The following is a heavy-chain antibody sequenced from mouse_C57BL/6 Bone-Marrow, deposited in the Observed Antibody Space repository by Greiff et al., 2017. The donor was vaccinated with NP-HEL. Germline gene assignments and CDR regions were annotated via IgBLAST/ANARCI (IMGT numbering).Heavy chain of an antibody. CDR1: GYTFTSYW. V-gene: IGHV1-69*01. CDR3: ARGGYFGV. CDR2: IDPSDSYT. Sequence: VQLQQPGAELVMPGASVKLSCKASGYTFTSYWMHWVKQRPGQGLEWIGEIDPSDSYTNYNQKFKGKSTLTVDKSSSTAYMQLSSLTSEDSAVYYCARGGYFGVWGTGTTVTVSS. J-gene: IGHJ1*03.